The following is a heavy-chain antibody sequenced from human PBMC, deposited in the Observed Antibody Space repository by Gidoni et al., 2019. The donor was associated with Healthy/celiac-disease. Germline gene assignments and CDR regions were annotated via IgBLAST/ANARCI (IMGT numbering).Heavy chain of an antibody. Sequence: EVQLLESGGGLVQPGGSLRLSCAASGFTFSSHAMSWVRQAPGKGLEWVSAISGSGGSTYYADSVKGRFTISRDNSKNTLYLQMNSLRAEDTAVYYCAKTYSGSYYVLGLHLRGGYFDYWGQGTLVTVSS. J-gene: IGHJ4*02. CDR2: ISGSGGST. CDR1: GFTFSSHA. V-gene: IGHV3-23*01. CDR3: AKTYSGSYYVLGLHLRGGYFDY. D-gene: IGHD1-26*01.